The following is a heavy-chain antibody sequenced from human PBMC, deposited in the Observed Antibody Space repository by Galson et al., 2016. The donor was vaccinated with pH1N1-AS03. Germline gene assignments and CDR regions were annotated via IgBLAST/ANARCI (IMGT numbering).Heavy chain of an antibody. Sequence: LSLTCTVSAGTVVTGLYYWSWIRQSPGKGLEWIGYLYYTGSTSYNPSPKSRVTISMDTSKNQFSLRLSSVTAADTAVYYCARQHFAVIGGLYFDPWGQGTLVTVSS. V-gene: IGHV4-61*01. CDR3: ARQHFAVIGGLYFDP. CDR1: AGTVVTGLYY. CDR2: LYYTGST. J-gene: IGHJ5*02. D-gene: IGHD3-3*02.